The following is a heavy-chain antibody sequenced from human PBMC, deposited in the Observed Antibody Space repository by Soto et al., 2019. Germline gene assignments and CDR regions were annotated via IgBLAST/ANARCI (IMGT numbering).Heavy chain of an antibody. Sequence: PGGSLRLSCAASGFTFSSYAMHWVRQAPGKGLEWVAVISYDGSNKYYADSVKGRFTISRDNSKNTLYLQMNSLRAEDTAVYYCARDRNNWNDGLYFDYWGQGTLVTVSS. CDR3: ARDRNNWNDGLYFDY. CDR2: ISYDGSNK. D-gene: IGHD1-1*01. CDR1: GFTFSSYA. J-gene: IGHJ4*02. V-gene: IGHV3-30-3*01.